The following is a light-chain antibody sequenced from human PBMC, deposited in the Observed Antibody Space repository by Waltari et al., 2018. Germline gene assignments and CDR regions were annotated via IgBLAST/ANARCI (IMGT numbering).Light chain of an antibody. Sequence: DIVMTQSPDSQAVSLGERAPITCSSSQSILDNSNKRNYLTWYQQKAGQPPRLLISWASTRESGVPDRFSGSGSGTDFTLTISSLQAEDVAVYYCQQYYTAPYTFGQGAKLEIK. CDR2: WAS. CDR1: QSILDNSNKRNY. V-gene: IGKV4-1*01. CDR3: QQYYTAPYT. J-gene: IGKJ2*01.